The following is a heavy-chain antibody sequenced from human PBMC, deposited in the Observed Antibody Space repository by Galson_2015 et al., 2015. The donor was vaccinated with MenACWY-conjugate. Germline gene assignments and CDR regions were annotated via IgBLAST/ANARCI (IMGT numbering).Heavy chain of an antibody. CDR3: ARALMGIAPTDAFDI. CDR1: GFTFSGHA. D-gene: IGHD2-8*01. CDR2: ISAGGDTT. J-gene: IGHJ3*02. Sequence: SLRLSCAASGFTFSGHAMSWVRQSPGKGLEWVSGISAGGDTTDYADSVKGRFTISRDNSRDTLYLQMSSLRPEDTALYFCARALMGIAPTDAFDIWGPGTMVTVSS. V-gene: IGHV3-23*01.